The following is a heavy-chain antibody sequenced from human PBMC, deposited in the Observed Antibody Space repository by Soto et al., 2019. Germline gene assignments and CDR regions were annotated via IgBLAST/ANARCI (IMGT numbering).Heavy chain of an antibody. CDR2: IYHDGTT. V-gene: IGHV4-4*02. Sequence: SETLSLTCAVSGGSISSSNWWSWVRQSPGKGLEWIGEIYHDGTTYYNPSLKSRVTISVDTSKNQFSLKLSSVTAADTAVYYCARVEFPTYYYDSSGFDYWGQGTLVTVSS. J-gene: IGHJ4*02. D-gene: IGHD3-22*01. CDR1: GGSISSSNW. CDR3: ARVEFPTYYYDSSGFDY.